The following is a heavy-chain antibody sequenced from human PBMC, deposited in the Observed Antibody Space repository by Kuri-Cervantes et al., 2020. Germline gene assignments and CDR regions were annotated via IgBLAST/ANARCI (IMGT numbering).Heavy chain of an antibody. CDR3: AKEFSYGYFSAFDI. J-gene: IGHJ3*02. D-gene: IGHD5-18*01. CDR2: IQGGGTTT. V-gene: IGHV3-74*01. Sequence: GESLKISCAASGFTFRTYWMYWVRQAPGKGLVWVSGIQGGGTTTRYADSVKGRFTISRDNAKKTLYLQMNSLRVEDTAVYSCAKEFSYGYFSAFDIWGQGTMVTVSS. CDR1: GFTFRTYW.